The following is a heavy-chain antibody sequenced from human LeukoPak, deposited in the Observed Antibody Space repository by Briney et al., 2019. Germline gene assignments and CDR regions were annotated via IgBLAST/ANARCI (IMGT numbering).Heavy chain of an antibody. CDR3: ARDRADYDSSGYDY. CDR2: IIPILGIE. V-gene: IGHV1-69*04. Sequence: GASVKVSCKASGGTFTSYTISWVRQAPGQGLEWMGRIIPILGIENYAQKFQGRVTITADKSTSTAYMELSSLRSEDTAVYYCARDRADYDSSGYDYWGQGTLVTVSS. CDR1: GGTFTSYT. J-gene: IGHJ4*02. D-gene: IGHD3-22*01.